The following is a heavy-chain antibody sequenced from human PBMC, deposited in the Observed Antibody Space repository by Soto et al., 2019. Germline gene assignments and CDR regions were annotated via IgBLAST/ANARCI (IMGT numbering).Heavy chain of an antibody. J-gene: IGHJ6*02. D-gene: IGHD5-18*01. Sequence: EVQLVESGGVVVQPGGSLRLSCAASGFTFDDYTMHWVRQAPGKGLEWVSLISWDGGSTYYADSVKGRFTISRDNRKNSLYLQMNSLRTEDTALYYCAAPSRYSLYGMDVWGQGTTVTVSS. V-gene: IGHV3-43*01. CDR3: AAPSRYSLYGMDV. CDR1: GFTFDDYT. CDR2: ISWDGGST.